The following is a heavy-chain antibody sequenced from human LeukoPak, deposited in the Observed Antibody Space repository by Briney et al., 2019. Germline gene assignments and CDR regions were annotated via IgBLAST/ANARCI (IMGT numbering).Heavy chain of an antibody. V-gene: IGHV3-30*01. J-gene: IGHJ4*02. Sequence: PGGSLRLSCAASGFTFSSYAMHWVRQAPGKGLEWVAVISYDGSNKYYADSVKGRFTISRDNSKNTLHLQMNSLRAEDTAVYYCAREEQLRSAFDYWGQGTLVTVSS. CDR3: AREEQLRSAFDY. CDR1: GFTFSSYA. CDR2: ISYDGSNK. D-gene: IGHD6-6*01.